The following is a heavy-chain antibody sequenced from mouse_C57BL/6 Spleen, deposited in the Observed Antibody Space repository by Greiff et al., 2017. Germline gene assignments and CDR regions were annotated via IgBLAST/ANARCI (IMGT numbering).Heavy chain of an antibody. D-gene: IGHD2-14*01. CDR3: ARSGYPRFAD. CDR1: GYAFTNYL. CDR2: INPGSGGT. Sequence: VQLQQSGAELVRPGTSVKVSCKASGYAFTNYLIEWVKQRPGQGLEWIGVINPGSGGTNYNEKFKGKATLTADKSSSTAYMQLSSLTSEDSAVYSCARSGYPRFADWGQGTLVTVSA. V-gene: IGHV1-54*01. J-gene: IGHJ3*01.